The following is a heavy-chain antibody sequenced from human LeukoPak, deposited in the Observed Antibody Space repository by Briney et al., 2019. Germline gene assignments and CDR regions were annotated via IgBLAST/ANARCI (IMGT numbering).Heavy chain of an antibody. J-gene: IGHJ5*02. CDR3: ARGLGQWLEGNWFDP. D-gene: IGHD6-19*01. CDR2: IYTCGST. CDR1: GGSISSYY. V-gene: IGHV4-4*07. Sequence: PSETLSLTCTVSGGSISSYYWSWIRQPAGKGLEWIGRIYTCGSTNYNPSLKSRVTMSVDTSKNQFSLKLSSVTAADTAVYYCARGLGQWLEGNWFDPWGQGTLVTVSS.